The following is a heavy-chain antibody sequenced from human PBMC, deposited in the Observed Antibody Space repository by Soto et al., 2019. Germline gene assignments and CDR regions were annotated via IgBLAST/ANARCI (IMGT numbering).Heavy chain of an antibody. V-gene: IGHV1-2*02. Sequence: ASVKVSCKASGYTFTGYYMHWVRQAPRQGLEWMGWINPNSGGTNYAQKFQGRVTMTRDTSISTAYMELSRLRSDDTAVYYCAVIVATIGGYWFDPWGQGTLVTVSS. CDR2: INPNSGGT. CDR3: AVIVATIGGYWFDP. D-gene: IGHD5-12*01. J-gene: IGHJ5*02. CDR1: GYTFTGYY.